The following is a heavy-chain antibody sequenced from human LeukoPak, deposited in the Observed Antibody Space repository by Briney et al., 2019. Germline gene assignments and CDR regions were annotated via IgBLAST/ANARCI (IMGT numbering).Heavy chain of an antibody. V-gene: IGHV3-33*01. CDR1: GFTFSSYG. J-gene: IGHJ6*02. D-gene: IGHD3-3*01. CDR2: IWYDGSNK. Sequence: GGSLRLSCAASGFTFSSYGMHWVRQAPGKGLEWVAVIWYDGSNKYYADSVKGRFTISRDNSKNTLYLQMNSLRAEDTAVYYCARSQYYDFWSGYYLEYYYYGMDVWGQGTTVTVSS. CDR3: ARSQYYDFWSGYYLEYYYYGMDV.